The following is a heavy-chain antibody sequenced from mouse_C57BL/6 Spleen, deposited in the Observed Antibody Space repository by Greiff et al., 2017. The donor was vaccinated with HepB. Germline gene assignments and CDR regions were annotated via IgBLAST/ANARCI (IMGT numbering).Heavy chain of an antibody. V-gene: IGHV3-6*01. Sequence: DVQLVESGPGLVKPSQSLSLTCSVTGYSITSGYYWNWIRQFPGNKLEWMGYISYDGSNNYNPSLKNRISITRDTSKNQFFLKLNSVTTEDTATYYCARAVTTVVAMDYWGQGTSVTVSS. CDR3: ARAVTTVVAMDY. CDR2: ISYDGSN. J-gene: IGHJ4*01. D-gene: IGHD1-1*01. CDR1: GYSITSGYY.